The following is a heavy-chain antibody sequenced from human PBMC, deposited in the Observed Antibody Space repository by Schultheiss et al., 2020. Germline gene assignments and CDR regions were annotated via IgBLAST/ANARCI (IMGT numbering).Heavy chain of an antibody. Sequence: GGSLRLSCAASGFTFSGSAMHWVRQASGKGLEWVGRIRSKANSYATAYAASVKGRFTISRDDSKNTAYLQMNSLKTEDTAVYYCTRSYDFWSGYKDYWGQGTLVNVYS. CDR3: TRSYDFWSGYKDY. J-gene: IGHJ4*02. CDR2: IRSKANSYAT. CDR1: GFTFSGSA. V-gene: IGHV3-73*01. D-gene: IGHD3-3*01.